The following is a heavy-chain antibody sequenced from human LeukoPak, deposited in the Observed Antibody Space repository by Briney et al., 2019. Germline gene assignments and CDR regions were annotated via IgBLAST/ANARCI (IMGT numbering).Heavy chain of an antibody. CDR1: SGSFSGYY. CDR3: ARDRGPFDY. CDR2: INHSGST. V-gene: IGHV4-34*01. D-gene: IGHD3-10*01. J-gene: IGHJ4*02. Sequence: SETLSLTCAVYSGSFSGYYWSWIRQPPGKGLEWIGEINHSGSTNYNPSLKSRVTISVDTSKNQFSLELSSVTAADTAVYYCARDRGPFDYWGQGTLVTVSS.